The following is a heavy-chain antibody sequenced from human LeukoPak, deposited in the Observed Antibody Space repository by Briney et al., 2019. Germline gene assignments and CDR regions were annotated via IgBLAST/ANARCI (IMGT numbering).Heavy chain of an antibody. Sequence: SETLSLTCAVYGGSFSGYYWSWIRQPPRKGLEWIGEINHSGSTNYNPSLKSRVTISVDTSKNQFSLKLSSVTAADTAVYYCARTGNHCSSTSCYVYWGQGTLVTVSS. D-gene: IGHD2-2*01. J-gene: IGHJ4*02. CDR1: GGSFSGYY. CDR3: ARTGNHCSSTSCYVY. V-gene: IGHV4-34*01. CDR2: INHSGST.